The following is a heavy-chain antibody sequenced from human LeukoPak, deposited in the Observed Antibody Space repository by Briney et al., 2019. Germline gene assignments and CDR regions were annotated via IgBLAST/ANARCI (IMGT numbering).Heavy chain of an antibody. D-gene: IGHD4-17*01. CDR2: INHSGST. V-gene: IGHV4-34*01. J-gene: IGHJ4*02. CDR3: ARGTMTTVTYYFDY. Sequence: SETLSLTCAAYGGSFSGYYWSWIRQPPGKGLEWIGEINHSGSTNYNPSPKSRVTISVDTSKNQFSLKLSSVTAADTAVYYCARGTMTTVTYYFDYWGQGTLVTVSS. CDR1: GGSFSGYY.